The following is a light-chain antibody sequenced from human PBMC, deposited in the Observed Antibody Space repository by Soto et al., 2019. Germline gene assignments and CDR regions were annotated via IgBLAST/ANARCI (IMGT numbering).Light chain of an antibody. J-gene: IGKJ5*01. Sequence: EIVLTQSPATLSLSPGERATLSCRASQSVSSYLAWYQHKPGQAPRLLIYDASNRATGIPARFSGSGSGTDFTLTISSLEPEDFAVYYCQQRSNWPPITFGQGTRWRL. CDR3: QQRSNWPPIT. CDR2: DAS. V-gene: IGKV3-11*01. CDR1: QSVSSY.